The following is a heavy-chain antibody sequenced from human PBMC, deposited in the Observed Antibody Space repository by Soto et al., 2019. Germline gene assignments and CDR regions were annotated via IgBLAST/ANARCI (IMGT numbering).Heavy chain of an antibody. J-gene: IGHJ5*02. Sequence: QVQLVQSGAEEKKPGASVKVSCKASGYTFTSYAMHWVRQAPGQRLEWMGWINAGNVNTKYSQKFQGRVTITRDTSASKAYMELSSLRSEDTAVDYCARDMQELNWFDLWGQGTLVPVSS. D-gene: IGHD1-26*01. CDR2: INAGNVNT. CDR1: GYTFTSYA. CDR3: ARDMQELNWFDL. V-gene: IGHV1-3*05.